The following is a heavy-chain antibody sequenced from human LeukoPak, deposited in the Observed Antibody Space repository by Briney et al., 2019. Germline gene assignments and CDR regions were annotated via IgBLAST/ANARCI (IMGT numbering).Heavy chain of an antibody. CDR2: IKQDGSEK. D-gene: IGHD2-2*01. Sequence: PGGSLRLSCAASGFTFSSYWMSWVRQAPGKGLEWVANIKQDGSEKYYVDSVKGRFTISRDNAKNSLDLQMNSLRAEDTAVYYCARRYQLPGYYYYYMDVWGKGTTVTVSS. CDR3: ARRYQLPGYYYYYMDV. CDR1: GFTFSSYW. V-gene: IGHV3-7*01. J-gene: IGHJ6*03.